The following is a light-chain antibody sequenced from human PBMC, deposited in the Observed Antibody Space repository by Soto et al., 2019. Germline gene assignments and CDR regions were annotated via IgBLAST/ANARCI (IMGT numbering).Light chain of an antibody. V-gene: IGKV2-28*01. CDR3: MQDLQTQRA. CDR1: QSLLHSNGNNY. CDR2: LSS. J-gene: IGKJ2*01. Sequence: IVMTQSPLSLHVTPGEPTSISCRSSQSLLHSNGNNYLDWYFQKPGQSPQLLIYLSSNRASGVPESFSGSVSGTDYTLRISRVESMNVGVYYCMQDLQTQRACGMGTKLE.